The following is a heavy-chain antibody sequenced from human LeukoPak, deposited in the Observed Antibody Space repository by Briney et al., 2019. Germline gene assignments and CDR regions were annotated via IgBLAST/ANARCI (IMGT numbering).Heavy chain of an antibody. Sequence: GGSLRLSCEGSGFTFSRYSMSWVRQAPGKGLEWVSYISISSATMYYADSVKGRFTISRDNAKNSVYLQMNSLRAEDTAVYYCARAPQNYYDSSPFDYWGQGTLVTVSS. CDR1: GFTFSRYS. D-gene: IGHD3-22*01. J-gene: IGHJ4*02. V-gene: IGHV3-48*01. CDR3: ARAPQNYYDSSPFDY. CDR2: ISISSATM.